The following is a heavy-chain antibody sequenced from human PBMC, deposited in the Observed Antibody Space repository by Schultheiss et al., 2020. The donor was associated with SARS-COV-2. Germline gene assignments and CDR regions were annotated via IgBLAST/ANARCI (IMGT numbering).Heavy chain of an antibody. J-gene: IGHJ4*02. V-gene: IGHV4-39*07. CDR1: GGSISSSNYC. Sequence: SETLSLTCTVSGGSISSSNYCWGWIRQPPGKGLEWIGTIYYSGSTNYNPSLKSRVTMSVDTSKNQFSLKLSSVTAADTAVYYCARENHRTYYDFWSGYSPYFDYWGQGTLVTVSS. D-gene: IGHD3-3*01. CDR2: IYYSGST. CDR3: ARENHRTYYDFWSGYSPYFDY.